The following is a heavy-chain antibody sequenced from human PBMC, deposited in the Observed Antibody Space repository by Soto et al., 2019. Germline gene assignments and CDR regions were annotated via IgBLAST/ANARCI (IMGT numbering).Heavy chain of an antibody. J-gene: IGHJ5*02. CDR3: VRDYLLTGFDA. D-gene: IGHD3-9*01. CDR1: NGSISTYY. Sequence: ETLSLTCSVSNGSISTYYWTWVRQPPGKGLEWIGYVYYSGSTNYNPSLKSRVAMSIDTSKNQFSLELKSVTAADTATYYCVRDYLLTGFDAWGQGTLVTVSS. V-gene: IGHV4-59*01. CDR2: VYYSGST.